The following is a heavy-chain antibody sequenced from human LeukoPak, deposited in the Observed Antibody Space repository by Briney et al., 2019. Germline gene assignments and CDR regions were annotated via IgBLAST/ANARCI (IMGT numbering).Heavy chain of an antibody. CDR1: GYTFTNYY. CDR2: INPSGSST. D-gene: IGHD2-8*01. V-gene: IGHV1-46*01. CDR3: AGGTTNTKGAFDM. J-gene: IGHJ3*02. Sequence: ASVKVSCKASGYTFTNYYIHWVRQAPGQGLEWMGIINPSGSSTSYAQKFQGRVTMTRDTSTSTDYMELSSLRSEDTAVYYCAGGTTNTKGAFDMWGQGTMVTVSS.